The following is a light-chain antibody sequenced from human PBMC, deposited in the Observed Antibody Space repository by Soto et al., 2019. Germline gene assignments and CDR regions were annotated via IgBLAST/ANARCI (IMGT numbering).Light chain of an antibody. J-gene: IGLJ2*01. CDR1: SSNIGSNS. Sequence: QSVLTQPPSASGTPGQRVTISCSGSSSNIGSNSVYWYQQLPGTAPKLLIYGNNQRPSWVPDRFSGSKSGTSASLAISGLRSEDEADYYCATWDDSLSGFVFGGGTKLTVL. CDR3: ATWDDSLSGFV. V-gene: IGLV1-47*01. CDR2: GNN.